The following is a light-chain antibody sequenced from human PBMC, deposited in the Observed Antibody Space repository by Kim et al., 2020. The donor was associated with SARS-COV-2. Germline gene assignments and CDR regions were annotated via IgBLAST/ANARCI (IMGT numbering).Light chain of an antibody. J-gene: IGKJ5*01. Sequence: PGERATLSCRASQSVSSTYLAWYQQKLGQAPTLLIYGASSRATGIPDRFSGSGSETDFTLTISRLEPEDFAVYYCQQYGSSPLLTFGQGRRLEIK. CDR1: QSVSSTY. CDR3: QQYGSSPLLT. V-gene: IGKV3-20*01. CDR2: GAS.